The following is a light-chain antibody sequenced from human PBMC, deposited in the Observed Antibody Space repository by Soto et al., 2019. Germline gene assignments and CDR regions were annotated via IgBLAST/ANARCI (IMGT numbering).Light chain of an antibody. Sequence: QSALTQPASVSGSPGQSITISCTGTSSDVGGYNHVSWYQHPPGRAPKLILFGVSDRPSGVSHRFSGSKSGNAASLTISGLQAEDEADYYCCSYTSLSSVVFGGGTKVTVL. CDR3: CSYTSLSSVV. CDR1: SSDVGGYNH. J-gene: IGLJ2*01. V-gene: IGLV2-14*01. CDR2: GVS.